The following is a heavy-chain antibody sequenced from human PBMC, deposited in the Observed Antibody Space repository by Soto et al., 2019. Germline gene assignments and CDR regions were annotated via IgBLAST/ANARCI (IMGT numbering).Heavy chain of an antibody. CDR1: GDTFTDYY. CDR2: VNPSGGHT. J-gene: IGHJ4*02. CDR3: ARGGHVVVVTAALDY. D-gene: IGHD2-21*02. Sequence: QVQLVQSGAEVKKPGASVKVSCKASGDTFTDYYIHWVRQAPGQGLEWMGTVNPSGGHTTYAQHFLGRLTXAXGXSXXTLYLELTSLTSEDTAVYYCARGGHVVVVTAALDYWGQGTLVTVSS. V-gene: IGHV1-46*01.